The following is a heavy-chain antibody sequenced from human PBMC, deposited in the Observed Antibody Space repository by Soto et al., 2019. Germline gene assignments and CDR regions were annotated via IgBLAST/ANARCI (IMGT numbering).Heavy chain of an antibody. CDR3: ARGRDGYNFSAVY. CDR2: IIPKLGSA. Sequence: QVQLVQSGAEVKEPGSSVKVSCKASGGGNLRDYRTTWVRRAPGQGLEWMGGIIPKLGSANYAQNFQGRVIITADESTNTVYTELRTLRSDDTAAYFCARGRDGYNFSAVYWGQGTPFTVSS. J-gene: IGHJ4*02. D-gene: IGHD5-12*01. CDR1: GGGNLRDYR. V-gene: IGHV1-69*01.